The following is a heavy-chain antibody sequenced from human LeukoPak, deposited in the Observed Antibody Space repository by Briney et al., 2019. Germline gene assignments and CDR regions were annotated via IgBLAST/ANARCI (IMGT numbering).Heavy chain of an antibody. CDR3: ARGVHYDYWSDKSYTYYYMDD. J-gene: IGHJ6*03. V-gene: IGHV1-8*01. D-gene: IGHD3-3*01. CDR1: GYTFTSCD. Sequence: ASVKVSCKASGYTFTSCDINWVRQATGQGLEWMAWMNPNSGNTGYAQKFQGRVTMTRDTSISTAYMELSSLRSEDTAVYYCARGVHYDYWSDKSYTYYYMDDWGKGTTATVSS. CDR2: MNPNSGNT.